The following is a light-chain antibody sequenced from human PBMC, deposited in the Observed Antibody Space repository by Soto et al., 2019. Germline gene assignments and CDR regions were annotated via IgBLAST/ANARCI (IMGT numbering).Light chain of an antibody. CDR1: QSVSSSY. Sequence: EIVLTQAPGTLSLSPGERATLSCRASQSVSSSYLVWHQQKPGQAPRLLIYAASRRATGIPDRFSGSGSGTDFTLTISRLEPEDFAVYYCQKYNNWPWKCGQGTKVDIK. CDR2: AAS. J-gene: IGKJ1*01. V-gene: IGKV3-20*01. CDR3: QKYNNWPWK.